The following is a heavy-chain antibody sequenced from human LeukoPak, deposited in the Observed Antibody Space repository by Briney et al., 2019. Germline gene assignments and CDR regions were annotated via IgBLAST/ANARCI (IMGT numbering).Heavy chain of an antibody. CDR1: GFTFSSYE. J-gene: IGHJ6*03. Sequence: GGSLRLSCAASGFTFSSYEMNWVRQAPGKGLEWVSYISSSGSTIYYADSVKGRFTISGDNAKNSLYLQMNSLRAEDTAVYYCAREGIGSYYYYCYMDVWGKGTTVTISS. CDR3: AREGIGSYYYYCYMDV. V-gene: IGHV3-48*03. D-gene: IGHD6-13*01. CDR2: ISSSGSTI.